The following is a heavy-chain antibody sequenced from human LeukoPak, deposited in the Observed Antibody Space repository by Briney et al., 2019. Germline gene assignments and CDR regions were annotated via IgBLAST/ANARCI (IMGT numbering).Heavy chain of an antibody. J-gene: IGHJ4*02. V-gene: IGHV3-74*01. CDR1: GFTFSSYW. CDR3: AKGVVAVDFDY. Sequence: GGSLRLSCTASGFTFSSYWMHWVRQAPGKGLVWVSRINSDGGSTSYADSVKGRFTISRDNSKNTLYLQMNSLRAEDTAVYYCAKGVVAVDFDYWGQGTLVTVSS. CDR2: INSDGGST. D-gene: IGHD2-15*01.